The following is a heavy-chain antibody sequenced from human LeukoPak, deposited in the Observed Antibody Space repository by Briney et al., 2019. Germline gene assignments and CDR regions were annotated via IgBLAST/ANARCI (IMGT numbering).Heavy chain of an antibody. Sequence: ASVKVSCKASGYTFTSYGISWVRQAPGQGLEWMGWISAYNGNTNYAQKLQGRVTTTTDTSTSTAYMELRSLRSDDTAVYYCARDYSGSSSDAFDIWGQGTMVTVSS. D-gene: IGHD1-26*01. CDR2: ISAYNGNT. CDR1: GYTFTSYG. V-gene: IGHV1-18*01. CDR3: ARDYSGSSSDAFDI. J-gene: IGHJ3*02.